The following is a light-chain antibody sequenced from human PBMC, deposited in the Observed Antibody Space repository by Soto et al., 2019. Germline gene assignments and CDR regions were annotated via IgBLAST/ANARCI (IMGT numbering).Light chain of an antibody. Sequence: DIQMTQSPSSLSASVGDRVTITCRASQGIINYINWYQQKPGKAPNLLIYAAAILQSGVPPRFSGSGSGTDFTLTISILQADDFAPYWCQPSYATPYTFGQGTPLEIK. V-gene: IGKV1-39*01. CDR1: QGIINY. CDR3: QPSYATPYT. CDR2: AAA. J-gene: IGKJ2*01.